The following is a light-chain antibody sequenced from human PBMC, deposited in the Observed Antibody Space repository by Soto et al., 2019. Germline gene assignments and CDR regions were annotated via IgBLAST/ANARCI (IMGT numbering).Light chain of an antibody. CDR1: QSISSY. CDR3: QHSYSSPWT. CDR2: AAS. V-gene: IGKV1-39*01. Sequence: DIQMTQSPSSLSASVGDRVTITCRASQSISSYLNWYQQKPGKAPKFLIFAASSLQSGVPSRFSGSGSGTDFTLTINSLQPEDFATYYCQHSYSSPWTFGQGTKVDIK. J-gene: IGKJ1*01.